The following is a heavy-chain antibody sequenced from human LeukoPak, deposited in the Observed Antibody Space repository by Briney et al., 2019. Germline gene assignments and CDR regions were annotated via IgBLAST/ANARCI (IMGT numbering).Heavy chain of an antibody. CDR1: GGSISSYY. Sequence: SETLSLTCTVSGGSISSYYWSWIRQPPGKGLEWIGYIYYSGSTNYNPSLKSRVTISVDTSKNQFSLKPSSVTAADTAVYYCARDATAAGIYWGQGTLVTVSS. V-gene: IGHV4-59*12. CDR2: IYYSGST. CDR3: ARDATAAGIY. J-gene: IGHJ4*02. D-gene: IGHD6-13*01.